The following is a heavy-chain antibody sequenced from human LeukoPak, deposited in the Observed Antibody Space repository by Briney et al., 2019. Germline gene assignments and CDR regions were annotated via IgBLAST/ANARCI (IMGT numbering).Heavy chain of an antibody. Sequence: GGSLRLSCVASGFTFGSYGMHWVRQAPGKGLEWVAVISFDGRNKYYADSVKGRFTISRDDSKNTVYLQMNSLRTEDTAVYYCAKGGVATVDYFDCWGRGTLVTVSS. CDR3: AKGGVATVDYFDC. D-gene: IGHD5-12*01. CDR2: ISFDGRNK. CDR1: GFTFGSYG. J-gene: IGHJ4*02. V-gene: IGHV3-30*18.